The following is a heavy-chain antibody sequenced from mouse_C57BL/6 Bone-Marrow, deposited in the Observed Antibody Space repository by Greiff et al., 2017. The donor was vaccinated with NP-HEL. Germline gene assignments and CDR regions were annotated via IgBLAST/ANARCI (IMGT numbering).Heavy chain of an antibody. V-gene: IGHV1-26*01. CDR3: ARYGSSRYFDV. J-gene: IGHJ1*03. D-gene: IGHD1-1*01. CDR2: INPNNGGT. Sequence: EVQLQQSGPELVKPGASVKISCKASGYTFTDYYMNWVKQSHGKSLEWIGDINPNNGGTSYNQKFKGKATLTVDKSSSTAYMELRSLTSEDSAVYYCARYGSSRYFDVWGTGTTVTVSS. CDR1: GYTFTDYY.